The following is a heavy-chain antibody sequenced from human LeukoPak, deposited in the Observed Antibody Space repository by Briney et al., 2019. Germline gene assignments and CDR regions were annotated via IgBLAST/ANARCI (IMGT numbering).Heavy chain of an antibody. CDR1: GFTFNDYY. J-gene: IGHJ4*02. D-gene: IGHD3-22*01. V-gene: IGHV3-11*01. CDR3: ARRYYDSSGHLYYFDY. CDR2: ISSSGTTI. Sequence: TGGSLRLSCAASGFTFNDYYMSWIRQAPGKGLEWVSYISSSGTTIYYADSVKGRFTISRDNAKNSLYLQMNSLRAEDTAVYYCARRYYDSSGHLYYFDYWGQGTLVTVSS.